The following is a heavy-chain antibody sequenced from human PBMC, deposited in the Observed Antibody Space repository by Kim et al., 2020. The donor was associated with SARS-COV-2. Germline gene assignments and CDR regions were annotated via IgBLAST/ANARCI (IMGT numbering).Heavy chain of an antibody. CDR3: AREGPHYDILTGYYIIRYYFDY. V-gene: IGHV3-30*01. J-gene: IGHJ4*02. D-gene: IGHD3-9*01. Sequence: TISRDNSKNTLYLQMNSLRAEDTAVYYCAREGPHYDILTGYYIIRYYFDYWGQGTLVTVSS.